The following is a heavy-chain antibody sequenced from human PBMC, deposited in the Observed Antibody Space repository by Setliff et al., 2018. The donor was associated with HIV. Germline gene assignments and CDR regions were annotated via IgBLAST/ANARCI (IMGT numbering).Heavy chain of an antibody. V-gene: IGHV5-51*01. D-gene: IGHD3-10*01. CDR1: GYSFSNHW. J-gene: IGHJ3*01. CDR3: ARHPIDISLLVVQDPGPCDV. CDR2: IYPQDSDT. Sequence: PGESLKISCTGPGYSFSNHWIGWVRQMPGRGLEWVGIIYPQDSDTSNSPSFEGHVTISADTSRYTAYLQWSPLKASDTAMYYCARHPIDISLLVVQDPGPCDVWGRGTMVTGS.